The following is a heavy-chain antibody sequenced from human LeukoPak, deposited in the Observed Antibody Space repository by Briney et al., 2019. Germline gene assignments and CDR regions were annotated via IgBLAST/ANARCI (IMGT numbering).Heavy chain of an antibody. Sequence: QPGGSLRLSCAASGFTFSTYWMHWVRQAPGKGLVWVSHIKTDGSSTTYADSVKGRFTISRDNAKNTLYLQMNSLRAEDTAVYYCARVYFLGSSSWYFDYWGQGTLVTVSS. D-gene: IGHD6-6*01. CDR1: GFTFSTYW. CDR3: ARVYFLGSSSWYFDY. J-gene: IGHJ4*02. CDR2: IKTDGSST. V-gene: IGHV3-74*01.